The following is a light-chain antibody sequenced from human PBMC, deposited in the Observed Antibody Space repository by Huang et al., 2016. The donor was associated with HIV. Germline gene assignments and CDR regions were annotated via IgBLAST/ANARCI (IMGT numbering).Light chain of an antibody. CDR2: GAS. J-gene: IGKJ4*01. V-gene: IGKV3-15*01. CDR3: QQYNNWPFT. Sequence: EIVMTQSPATLSVSPGERATLSCRASQSVSSNLAWYQQKPGQAPSLLIYGASPGATGFPARFSGSGSGTEFTLTISSLQSEDFAVYYCQQYNNWPFTFGGGTKVEIK. CDR1: QSVSSN.